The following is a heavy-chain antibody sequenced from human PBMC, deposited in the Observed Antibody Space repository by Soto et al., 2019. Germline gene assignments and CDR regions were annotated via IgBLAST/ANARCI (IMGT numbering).Heavy chain of an antibody. CDR3: AKRPKAGRPVDV. V-gene: IGHV3-23*01. CDR2: INPSGDST. D-gene: IGHD6-6*01. CDR1: GFTFRSYS. J-gene: IGHJ6*04. Sequence: EVQLSESGGGLVQPGGSLRLSCAASGFTFRSYSMSWVRQAPGKGLEWVSAINPSGDSTYYADSVKVRLTISRDNSKNAVYLQINSLRAEDTAIYCCAKRPKAGRPVDVWGKGTTVTVSS.